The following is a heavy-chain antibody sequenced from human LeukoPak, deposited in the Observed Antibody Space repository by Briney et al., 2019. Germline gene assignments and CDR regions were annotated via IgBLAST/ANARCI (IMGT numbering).Heavy chain of an antibody. V-gene: IGHV3-49*04. CDR3: TTAMIVVVTPGMFDY. CDR2: IRSKAYGGTT. D-gene: IGHD3-22*01. CDR1: GFTFGDYA. J-gene: IGHJ4*02. Sequence: GGSLRLSCTASGFTFGDYAMSWVRQAPGKGPEWVGFIRSKAYGGTTEYAASVKGRFTISRDDSKSIAYLQMNSLKTEDTAVYYCTTAMIVVVTPGMFDYWGQGTLVTVSS.